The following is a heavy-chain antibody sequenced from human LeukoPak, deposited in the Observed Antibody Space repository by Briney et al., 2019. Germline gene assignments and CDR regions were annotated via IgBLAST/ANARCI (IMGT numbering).Heavy chain of an antibody. CDR3: AQDIAWGAFEH. V-gene: IGHV3-23*01. D-gene: IGHD7-27*01. J-gene: IGHJ4*02. Sequence: GGTLRLSCAASGFTFRNHGMNWVRQAPGKGLEWVSGISPSGGGTHYADSVKGRFTISRDDSKNTLSLQMNSLRVEDTALYYCAQDIAWGAFEHWGQGTLVTVSS. CDR1: GFTFRNHG. CDR2: ISPSGGGT.